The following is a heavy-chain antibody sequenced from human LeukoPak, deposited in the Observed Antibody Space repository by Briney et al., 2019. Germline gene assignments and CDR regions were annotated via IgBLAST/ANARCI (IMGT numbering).Heavy chain of an antibody. D-gene: IGHD2-15*01. CDR1: GGSISSYY. CDR2: IYYSESA. Sequence: KSSETLSLTCTVSGGSISSYYWSWIRQTPGKGLEWIGHIYYSESANYNPSLKSRITISVDTSKNQFSLNLNSVTAADTAVYYCARVGGFPLSAFDIWGQGTLVTVSS. J-gene: IGHJ3*02. CDR3: ARVGGFPLSAFDI. V-gene: IGHV4-59*08.